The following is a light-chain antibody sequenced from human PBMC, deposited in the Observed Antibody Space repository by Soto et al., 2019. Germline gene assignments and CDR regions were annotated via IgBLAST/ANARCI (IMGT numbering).Light chain of an antibody. J-gene: IGKJ1*01. V-gene: IGKV3-20*01. CDR3: QQYGSSPLT. CDR2: GAS. CDR1: QSVSSSY. Sequence: EIVLTQSPGTLSLSPGERATLSCRASQSVSSSYLAWYQQKPGQAPRLLIYGASRRATGIPDRFSGSGSGTGFTLTISRLEPEDFPVYYFQQYGSSPLTCGQGTKVEIK.